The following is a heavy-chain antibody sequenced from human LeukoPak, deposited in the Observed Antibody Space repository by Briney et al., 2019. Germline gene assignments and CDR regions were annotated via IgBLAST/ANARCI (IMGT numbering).Heavy chain of an antibody. CDR2: TYSGGTI. V-gene: IGHV3-53*01. CDR1: GFSVDRKY. Sequence: GGSLRLSCAASGFSVDRKYMTWVRQTPGKGLEWVSITYSGGTIFYADSVKGRFTLSRDNANNTLFLQMNSLRAEDTAVYYCAAYGSGGYYSGWYFDRWGRGTLVSVSS. D-gene: IGHD3-10*01. J-gene: IGHJ2*01. CDR3: AAYGSGGYYSGWYFDR.